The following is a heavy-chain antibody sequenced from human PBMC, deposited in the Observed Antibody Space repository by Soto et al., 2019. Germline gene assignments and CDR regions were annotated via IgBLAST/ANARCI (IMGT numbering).Heavy chain of an antibody. CDR1: GLTVSTNY. Sequence: PGGSLRLSCAASGLTVSTNYMSWVRQAPGKGLEWVSLIYSGGTTSYADSVKGRFTVSRDTSKNTVYLQMNRLRAEDTAVYYCARPRGIVVFITAHDAFDIWGQGTMVTVSS. D-gene: IGHD3-22*01. CDR3: ARPRGIVVFITAHDAFDI. J-gene: IGHJ3*02. CDR2: IYSGGTT. V-gene: IGHV3-66*04.